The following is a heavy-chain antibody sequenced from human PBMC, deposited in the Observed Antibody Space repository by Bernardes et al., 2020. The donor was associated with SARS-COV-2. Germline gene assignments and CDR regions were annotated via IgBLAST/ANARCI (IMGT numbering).Heavy chain of an antibody. V-gene: IGHV2-5*02. CDR1: GFSRSPSGVG. Sequence: SGAKLSKPTHTLPLTCTFSGFSRSPSGVGVGWIRLPPGTDLEWLPPTYWDDDKLYSPSLKNRLTITKDTSKNQVVLTMTNMDPVDTATYYCAHIHILWIGATDAFDIWGQGTMVTVSS. CDR3: AHIHILWIGATDAFDI. D-gene: IGHD3-10*01. J-gene: IGHJ3*02. CDR2: TYWDDDK.